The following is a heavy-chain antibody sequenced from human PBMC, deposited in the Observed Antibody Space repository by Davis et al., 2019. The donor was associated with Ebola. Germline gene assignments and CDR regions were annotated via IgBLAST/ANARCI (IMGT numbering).Heavy chain of an antibody. CDR3: AKGKYYYYYMDV. J-gene: IGHJ6*03. V-gene: IGHV3-23*01. CDR2: ISGSGGST. CDR1: GFTFSSYS. Sequence: GESLKISCAASGFTFSSYSMNWVRQAPGKGLEWVSAISGSGGSTYYADSVKGRFTISRDNSKNTLYLQMNSLRAEDTAVYYCAKGKYYYYYMDVWGKGTTVTVSS.